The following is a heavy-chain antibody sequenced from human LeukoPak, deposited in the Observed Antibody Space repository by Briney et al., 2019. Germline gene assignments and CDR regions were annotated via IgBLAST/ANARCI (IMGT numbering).Heavy chain of an antibody. CDR2: IRYDGSNK. Sequence: GGSLRLSCAASEFTFSSYGMHWVRQAPGKGLEWVAFIRYDGSNKYYADSVKGRFTISRDNSKNTLYLQMNSLRAEDTAVYYCAKAGYFDFDYWGQGTLVTVSS. D-gene: IGHD2-15*01. J-gene: IGHJ4*02. V-gene: IGHV3-30*02. CDR3: AKAGYFDFDY. CDR1: EFTFSSYG.